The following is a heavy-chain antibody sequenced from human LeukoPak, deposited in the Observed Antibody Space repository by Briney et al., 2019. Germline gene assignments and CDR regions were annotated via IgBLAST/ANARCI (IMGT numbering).Heavy chain of an antibody. J-gene: IGHJ4*02. CDR1: GGSFSGYY. CDR2: ITYDGST. CDR3: ARGLASGYPPIPFDY. V-gene: IGHV4-34*01. D-gene: IGHD3-3*01. Sequence: SETLSLTCAVYGGSFSGYYWSWIRQPPGKGLEWIGEITYDGSTNYNPSLKSRVTISVDTSKIQFSLNLSSVTAADTAVYYCARGLASGYPPIPFDYWGQGTQVTVSS.